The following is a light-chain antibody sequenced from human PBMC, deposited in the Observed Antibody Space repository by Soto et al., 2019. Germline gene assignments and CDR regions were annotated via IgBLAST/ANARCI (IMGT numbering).Light chain of an antibody. V-gene: IGKV1D-12*01. CDR2: AAS. J-gene: IGKJ5*01. Sequence: DMQMTQSPSSVSASVGDRVTITCRASQVMSSWLAWYQQKPGKAPKLLIFAASTLQSGVPSRFSGSGSRTEFTLTISSLQPEDVATYYCQQADSLPITFGQGTRLEIK. CDR1: QVMSSW. CDR3: QQADSLPIT.